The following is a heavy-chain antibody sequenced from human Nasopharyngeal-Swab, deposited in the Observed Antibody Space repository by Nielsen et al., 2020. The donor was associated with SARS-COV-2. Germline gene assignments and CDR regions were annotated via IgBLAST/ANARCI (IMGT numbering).Heavy chain of an antibody. V-gene: IGHV4-34*01. CDR2: INHSGST. CDR3: AALKYCSGGSCHSFHTVGAFDT. CDR1: GGSFSGYY. D-gene: IGHD2-15*01. J-gene: IGHJ3*02. Sequence: SETLSLTCAVYGGSFSGYYWSWIRQPPGKGLEWIGEINHSGSTNYNPSLKSRVTISVDTSKNQFSLKLSSVTAADTAVYYCAALKYCSGGSCHSFHTVGAFDTWGQGTMVTVSS.